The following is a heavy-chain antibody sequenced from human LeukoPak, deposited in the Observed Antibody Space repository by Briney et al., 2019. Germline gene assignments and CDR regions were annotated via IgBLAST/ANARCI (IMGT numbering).Heavy chain of an antibody. V-gene: IGHV3-48*04. CDR3: AKGTVGAKY. Sequence: GGSLRLSCPASAFTLTSDSMNWVRQAPGKWLEWISYISSGATTTYYADSVKGRFTISRDNAKNSLYLQMNSLRVDDTAVYYCAKGTVGAKYWGQGTLVIVSS. J-gene: IGHJ4*02. D-gene: IGHD1-26*01. CDR2: ISSGATTT. CDR1: AFTLTSDS.